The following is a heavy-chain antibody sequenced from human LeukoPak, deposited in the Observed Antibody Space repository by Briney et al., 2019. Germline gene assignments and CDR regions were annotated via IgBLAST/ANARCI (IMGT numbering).Heavy chain of an antibody. D-gene: IGHD6-19*01. Sequence: GGSLRLSCAASGFTFIDYDMHWVRQVIGKGLEWVSAIGIRGDTHYSGSVKGRFTISRENAESSLYLRMNSLRAEDTAVYYCARGGIQVSGIDEFDYWGQGTLVTVPS. V-gene: IGHV3-13*01. CDR1: GFTFIDYD. J-gene: IGHJ4*02. CDR3: ARGGIQVSGIDEFDY. CDR2: IGIRGDT.